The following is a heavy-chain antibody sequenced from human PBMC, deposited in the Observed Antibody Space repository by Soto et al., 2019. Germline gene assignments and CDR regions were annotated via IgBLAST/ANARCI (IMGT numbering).Heavy chain of an antibody. CDR3: ERQRSGYNYFDY. D-gene: IGHD5-12*01. V-gene: IGHV4-34*01. CDR1: GGSFSGYY. J-gene: IGHJ4*02. CDR2: INHSGST. Sequence: SETLSLTCAVYGGSFSGYYWSWIRQPPGKGLEWIGEINHSGSTNYNPSLKSRVTISVDTSKNQFSLKLSSVTAADTAVYYCERQRSGYNYFDYWGQGTRVTVSS.